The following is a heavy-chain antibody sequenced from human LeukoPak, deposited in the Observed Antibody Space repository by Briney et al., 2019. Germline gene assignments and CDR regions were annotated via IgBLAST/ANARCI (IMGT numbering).Heavy chain of an antibody. Sequence: GGSLRLSCAASGFTFSSYWMSWVRQAPGKGLEWVSVIYSGGSTYYADSVKGRFTISRDNSKNTLYLQMNSLRAEDTAVYYCARQDGIGYYGSGSYGYWGQGTLVTVSS. CDR2: IYSGGST. J-gene: IGHJ4*02. V-gene: IGHV3-66*04. CDR3: ARQDGIGYYGSGSYGY. CDR1: GFTFSSYW. D-gene: IGHD3-10*01.